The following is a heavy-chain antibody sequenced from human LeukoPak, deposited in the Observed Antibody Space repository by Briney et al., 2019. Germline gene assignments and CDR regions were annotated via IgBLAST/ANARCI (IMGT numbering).Heavy chain of an antibody. CDR1: GFTFSRYS. V-gene: IGHV3-21*04. J-gene: IGHJ4*02. Sequence: GGSLRLSCAASGFTFSRYSMNWVRQAPGKGLEWVSCISSSSSYIYYANSVKGRFTISRDNAKNSLYLQMNSLRAEDTAVYYCARRAGGYSHPYDHWGQGTLVTVSS. D-gene: IGHD4-23*01. CDR2: ISSSSSYI. CDR3: ARRAGGYSHPYDH.